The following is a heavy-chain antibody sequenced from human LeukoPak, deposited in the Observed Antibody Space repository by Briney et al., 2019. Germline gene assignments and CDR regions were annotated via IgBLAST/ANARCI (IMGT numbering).Heavy chain of an antibody. CDR2: IYTSGST. J-gene: IGHJ6*02. CDR1: GGSISSYY. D-gene: IGHD6-13*01. V-gene: IGHV4-4*07. Sequence: SETLSLTCTVSGGSISSYYWSWIRQPAGKGLEWIGRIYTSGSTNYNPSLKSRVTISVDTSKNQFSLKLSSVTAADTAMYYCARHSGYSSSWGPDGMDVWGQGTTVTVSS. CDR3: ARHSGYSSSWGPDGMDV.